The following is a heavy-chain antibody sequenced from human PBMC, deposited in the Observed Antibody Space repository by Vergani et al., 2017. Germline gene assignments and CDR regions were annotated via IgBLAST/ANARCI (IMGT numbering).Heavy chain of an antibody. D-gene: IGHD3-16*01. CDR1: GFTLCNYD. J-gene: IGHJ4*02. CDR3: AKHFRGWGIDY. CDR2: IQFDGSNQ. V-gene: IGHV3-30*02. Sequence: QVQLVESGGGVVQRGGSLRLSCATSGFTLCNYDMQWIRQGPGKGLEFVAFIQFDGSNQYYADSVKGRFTLSRDFSKHTLYLQMNSLRTDDTATYYCAKHFRGWGIDYWGQGTQVIVSS.